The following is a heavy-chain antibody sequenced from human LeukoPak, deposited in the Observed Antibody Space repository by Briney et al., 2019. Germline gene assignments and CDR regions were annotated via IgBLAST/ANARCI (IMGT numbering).Heavy chain of an antibody. V-gene: IGHV1-46*01. CDR3: ARDPNLDY. CDR2: IHPSGGST. J-gene: IGHJ4*02. CDR1: GYTFANYY. Sequence: GASVKVSCKASGYTFANYYMHWVRQAPGQGLEWMGVIHPSGGSTSYAQKFQGRVTMARDTSTSTVYMDLSGLRSEDTAVYYCARDPNLDYWGQGTLVTVSS. D-gene: IGHD1-14*01.